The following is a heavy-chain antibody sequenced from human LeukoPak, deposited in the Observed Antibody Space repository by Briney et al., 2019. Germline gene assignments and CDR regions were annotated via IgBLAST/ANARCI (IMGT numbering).Heavy chain of an antibody. CDR2: ISYDGSNK. J-gene: IGHJ4*02. Sequence: GGPLRLSCAASGFTFSNYAMHWVRQAPGKGLEWVAVISYDGSNKYYADSVKGRFTISRDYSKNTLYLQMDSLRAEDTAVYYCATSPGTSDYWGQGTLVTVSS. CDR1: GFTFSNYA. CDR3: ATSPGTSDY. D-gene: IGHD3-10*01. V-gene: IGHV3-30*04.